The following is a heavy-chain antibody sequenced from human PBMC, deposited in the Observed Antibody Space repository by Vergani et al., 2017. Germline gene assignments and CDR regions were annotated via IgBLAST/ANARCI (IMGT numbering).Heavy chain of an antibody. CDR2: ISWNSGII. J-gene: IGHJ4*02. D-gene: IGHD3-22*01. Sequence: EVQLVESGGGLVQPGRSLRLSCAASGFTFDDYAMHWVRQAPGKGLEWVSGISWNSGIIGYADSVKGRFTISRDNAKNSLYLQVNSLRAEDTALYYCAKDTNYYDGSGPLFNWGQGTLVTVSS. CDR3: AKDTNYYDGSGPLFN. V-gene: IGHV3-9*01. CDR1: GFTFDDYA.